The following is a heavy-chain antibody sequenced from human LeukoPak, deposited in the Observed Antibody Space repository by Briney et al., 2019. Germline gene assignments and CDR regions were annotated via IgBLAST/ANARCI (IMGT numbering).Heavy chain of an antibody. J-gene: IGHJ4*02. D-gene: IGHD3-16*02. CDR1: GYSISSGYY. V-gene: IGHV4-61*01. CDR2: IYYSGST. Sequence: PSETLSLTCTVSGYSISSGYYWGWIRQPPGKGLEWIGYIYYSGSTNYNPSLKSRVTLSIDTSKNQFSLKLNSVTTADTAVYYCARGRRDEVWGSYRFPFDYWGQGTLVTVSS. CDR3: ARGRRDEVWGSYRFPFDY.